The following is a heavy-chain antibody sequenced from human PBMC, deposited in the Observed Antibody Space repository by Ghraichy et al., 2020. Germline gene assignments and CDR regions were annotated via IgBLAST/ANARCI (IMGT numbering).Heavy chain of an antibody. CDR3: ARNYGAKRAFDY. D-gene: IGHD4/OR15-4a*01. Sequence: GGSLRLSCAASGFTFSSYEMNWVRQAPGKGLEWVSYISSSGSTIFYADSVKGRFTISRDNAKNSLYLQMNSLRAEDTAVYYCARNYGAKRAFDYWGQGTLVTVST. J-gene: IGHJ4*02. CDR1: GFTFSSYE. V-gene: IGHV3-48*03. CDR2: ISSSGSTI.